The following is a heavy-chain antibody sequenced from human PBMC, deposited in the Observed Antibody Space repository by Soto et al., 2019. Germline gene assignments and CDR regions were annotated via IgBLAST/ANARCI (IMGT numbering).Heavy chain of an antibody. V-gene: IGHV3-30*04. CDR1: GFTFRTYA. CDR3: AKDKSGYDLREPSPYDY. CDR2: ISYDGSNK. Sequence: HPGGSLRLSCAASGFTFRTYAMHWVRQAPGKGLDWVAVISYDGSNKYYADSVKGRFTISRDNSKNTLYLQMNSLRAEDTAVYYCAKDKSGYDLREPSPYDYWGQGTLVTVSS. J-gene: IGHJ4*02. D-gene: IGHD5-12*01.